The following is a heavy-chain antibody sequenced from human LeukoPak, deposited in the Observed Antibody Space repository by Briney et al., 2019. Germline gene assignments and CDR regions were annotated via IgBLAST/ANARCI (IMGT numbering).Heavy chain of an antibody. Sequence: PGGSLRLSCAASGFTFDDYAMHWVRQAPGKGLEWVSGISWNSGSIGYAASVKGRFTISRDNAKNSLYLQMNSLRAEDTALYYCAKDGGAYYDRSGYHPDYVKFDYWGQGTLVTVSS. J-gene: IGHJ4*02. CDR3: AKDGGAYYDRSGYHPDYVKFDY. CDR2: ISWNSGSI. D-gene: IGHD3-22*01. V-gene: IGHV3-9*01. CDR1: GFTFDDYA.